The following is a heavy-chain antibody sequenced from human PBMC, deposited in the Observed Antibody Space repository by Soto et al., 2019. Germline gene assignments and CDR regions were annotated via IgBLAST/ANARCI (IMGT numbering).Heavy chain of an antibody. V-gene: IGHV1-46*01. J-gene: IGHJ4*02. Sequence: ASVKVSCKASGYTFTSSDMHWVRQAPGQGLEWMGIINPSGGSTSYAQKFQGRVTMTRDTSTSTVYMELSSLRSEDTAVYYCAGPKFGAPVGYWGQGTLVTVSS. CDR1: GYTFTSSD. CDR3: AGPKFGAPVGY. CDR2: INPSGGST. D-gene: IGHD3-3*01.